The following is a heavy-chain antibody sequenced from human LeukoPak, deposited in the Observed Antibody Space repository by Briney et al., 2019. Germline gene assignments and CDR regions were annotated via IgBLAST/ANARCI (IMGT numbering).Heavy chain of an antibody. CDR1: GFTFSSYA. J-gene: IGHJ4*02. Sequence: GGSLRLSCAASGFTFSSYAMHWVRQAPGKGLEWVAVISYDGSNKYYADSVKGRFTISRGNSKNTLYLQMNSLRAEDTAVYYCAREGGKIAALDYWGQGTLVTVSS. D-gene: IGHD6-13*01. V-gene: IGHV3-30-3*01. CDR2: ISYDGSNK. CDR3: AREGGKIAALDY.